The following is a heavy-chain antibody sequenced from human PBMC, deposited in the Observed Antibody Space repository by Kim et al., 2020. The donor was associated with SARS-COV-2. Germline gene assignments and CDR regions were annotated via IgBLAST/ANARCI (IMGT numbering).Heavy chain of an antibody. CDR3: TMGYDSSDAFDI. D-gene: IGHD3-22*01. V-gene: IGHV3-73*01. Sequence: AYAASVKGRFTIARDDSKNTAYLQMNSLKTEDTAVYYGTMGYDSSDAFDIWGQGTKVTVSS. J-gene: IGHJ3*02.